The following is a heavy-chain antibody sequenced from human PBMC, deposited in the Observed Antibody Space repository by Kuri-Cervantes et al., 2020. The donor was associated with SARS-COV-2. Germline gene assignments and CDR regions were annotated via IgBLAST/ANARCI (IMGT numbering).Heavy chain of an antibody. CDR2: IYYSGST. V-gene: IGHV4-61*01. J-gene: IGHJ3*02. CDR1: CGSVSSGSYY. Sequence: SETLSLTCTVSCGSVSSGSYYWSWIRQPPGKGLERIGYIYYSGSTNYNPSLKSRVTISVDTSKNQFSLELSSVTAADTAVYYCARYTRAMIVVVTGARAFDIWGQGTMVTVSS. D-gene: IGHD3-22*01. CDR3: ARYTRAMIVVVTGARAFDI.